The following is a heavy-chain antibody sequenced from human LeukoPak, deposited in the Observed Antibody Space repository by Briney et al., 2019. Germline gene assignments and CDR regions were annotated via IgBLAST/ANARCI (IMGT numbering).Heavy chain of an antibody. V-gene: IGHV3-74*01. CDR2: INKDGSTT. J-gene: IGHJ4*02. CDR3: AREVAATGRYFEY. CDR1: GFTFSNHW. D-gene: IGHD5-12*01. Sequence: GGSLRLSCAASGFTFSNHWMHWVRQAPGKGLIWVSRINKDGSTTDYADSVKGCFTISRDNAKNTLFLQMSSLRAEDTALYYCAREVAATGRYFEYWGQGTLVTVSS.